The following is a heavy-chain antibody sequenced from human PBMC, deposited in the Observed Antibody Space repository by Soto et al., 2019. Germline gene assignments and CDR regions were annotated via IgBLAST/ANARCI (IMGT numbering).Heavy chain of an antibody. V-gene: IGHV4-30-2*01. CDR3: ATYTAFVKYYFDY. Sequence: SETLSLTCAVSGVSITTNGYSWSWIRQPLGKGLEWIGYIYPSGTFFYNPSLNSRVTISADTTNNQFSLKLTSVTAADTAVYFCATYTAFVKYYFDYWGRGTLVTVSS. CDR2: IYPSGTF. J-gene: IGHJ4*01. CDR1: GVSITTNGYS. D-gene: IGHD3-16*01.